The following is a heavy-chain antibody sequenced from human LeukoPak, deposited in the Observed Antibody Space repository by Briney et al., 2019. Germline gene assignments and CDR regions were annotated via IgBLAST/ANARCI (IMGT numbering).Heavy chain of an antibody. Sequence: EWFSFIPYYGSNKYYAYSVNGRFTISRENSKNTLYLQMNSLRAEDTAVYYCAKWVVSAYWGQETLVTVSP. CDR3: AKWVVSAY. J-gene: IGHJ4*02. CDR2: IPYYGSNK. V-gene: IGHV3-30*02. D-gene: IGHD5/OR15-5a*01.